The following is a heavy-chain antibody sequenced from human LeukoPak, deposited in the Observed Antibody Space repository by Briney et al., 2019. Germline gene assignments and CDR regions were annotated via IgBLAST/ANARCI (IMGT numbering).Heavy chain of an antibody. D-gene: IGHD1-26*01. CDR2: IDKKDKGYATAT. CDR3: TRDSGTYNWFDP. CDR1: GFTFSGSA. V-gene: IGHV3-73*01. J-gene: IGHJ5*02. Sequence: QLGGSLRLSCVASGFTFSGSAIHWVRQSSGKGLEWVGQIDKKDKGYATATAYAASVKGRFTISRDDSINTAYLQMKSLKTEDTALYYCTRDSGTYNWFDPWGQGTLVTVSS.